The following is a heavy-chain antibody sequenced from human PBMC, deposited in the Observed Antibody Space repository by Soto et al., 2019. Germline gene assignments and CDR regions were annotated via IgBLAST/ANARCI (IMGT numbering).Heavy chain of an antibody. J-gene: IGHJ6*02. CDR1: GFTYNTYW. D-gene: IGHD2-21*02. Sequence: QPGGSLRLSCAASGFTYNTYWMNWVRQVPGKGLMWVSRIYSDVSTARYADSVKGRFTISRDSAKNTVYLQMNSLRAEDTAVYYCARSGGDYNYYYDMDVWGQGTTVTVSS. CDR2: IYSDVSTA. CDR3: ARSGGDYNYYYDMDV. V-gene: IGHV3-74*01.